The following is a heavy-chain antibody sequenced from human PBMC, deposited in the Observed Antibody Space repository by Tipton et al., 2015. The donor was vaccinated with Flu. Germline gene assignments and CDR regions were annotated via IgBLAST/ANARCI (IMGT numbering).Heavy chain of an antibody. V-gene: IGHV3-53*01. CDR3: ARDGYCGGDCPWWYFDL. CDR1: GFTVSSNY. D-gene: IGHD2-21*01. CDR2: IYSGGST. J-gene: IGHJ2*01. Sequence: SLRLSCAASGFTVSSNYMSWVRQAPGKGLEWVSVIYSGGSTYYADSVKGRFTISRDNSKNTLYLQMNSLRAEDTAVYYCARDGYCGGDCPWWYFDLWGRGTLVTVSS.